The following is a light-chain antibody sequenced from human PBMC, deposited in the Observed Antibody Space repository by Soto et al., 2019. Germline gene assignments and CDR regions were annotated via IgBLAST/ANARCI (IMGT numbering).Light chain of an antibody. CDR2: EVS. J-gene: IGLJ1*01. Sequence: QSVLTQPASVSGSSGQSITISCTGTSSDVGGYNLVSWYQHHPGKAPKLMIYEVSKRPSGVSNRFSGSKSGNTASLTISGLQAEDEADYYCCSYAGSSTFPYVFGTGTKVTVL. V-gene: IGLV2-23*02. CDR1: SSDVGGYNL. CDR3: CSYAGSSTFPYV.